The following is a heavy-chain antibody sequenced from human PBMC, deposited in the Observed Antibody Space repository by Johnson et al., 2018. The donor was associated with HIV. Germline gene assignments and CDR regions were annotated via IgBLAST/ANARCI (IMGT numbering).Heavy chain of an antibody. D-gene: IGHD6-6*01. CDR3: AKDRDSSSPNDAFDI. V-gene: IGHV3-20*04. CDR2: INWNGGSR. CDR1: GFTFDDYG. Sequence: VQLVESGGGVVRPGGSLRLSCAAPGFTFDDYGMSWVRQAPGKGLEWVSGINWNGGSRGYADSVKGRFTISRDNAKKYLYLQMNSLRAEDTAVYYCAKDRDSSSPNDAFDIWGQGTVVTVSS. J-gene: IGHJ3*02.